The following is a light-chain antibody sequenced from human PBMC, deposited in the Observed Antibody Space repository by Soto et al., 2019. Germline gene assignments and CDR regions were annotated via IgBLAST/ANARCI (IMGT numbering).Light chain of an antibody. CDR2: AAS. CDR3: QQRYSTPYP. Sequence: DIQMTQSPSSLSASVGDRVTITCRASQSISRYLNWYQQKPGKAPKLLIYAASSLQSGVPSRLSGSGSGTDFTLPISSLQPEDFETYYCQQRYSTPYPFCGGTHGESK. CDR1: QSISRY. J-gene: IGKJ4*01. V-gene: IGKV1-39*01.